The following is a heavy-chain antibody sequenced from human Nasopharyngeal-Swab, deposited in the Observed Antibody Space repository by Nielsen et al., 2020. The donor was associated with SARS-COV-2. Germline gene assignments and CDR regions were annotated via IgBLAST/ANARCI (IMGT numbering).Heavy chain of an antibody. CDR2: ISSSSSYI. D-gene: IGHD3-3*01. CDR3: ARDGLDYDFWSAYFMDV. CDR1: GITFNYYN. V-gene: IGHV3-21*01. Sequence: ESPKTSRSAPGITFNYYNFNLVRHASGKGLELVSSISSSSSYIYYADSVKGRSTISRDTAKNSIYLQMNSLRAEDTAVYYCARDGLDYDFWSAYFMDVWGQGTTVTVSS. J-gene: IGHJ6*02.